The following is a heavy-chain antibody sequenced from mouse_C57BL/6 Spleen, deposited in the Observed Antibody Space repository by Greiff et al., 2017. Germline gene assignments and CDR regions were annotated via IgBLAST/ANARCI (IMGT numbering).Heavy chain of an antibody. CDR2: IDPSDSYT. J-gene: IGHJ4*01. CDR3: VTPAPYAMDY. CDR1: GYTFTSYW. V-gene: IGHV1-69*01. D-gene: IGHD1-2*01. Sequence: QVQLQQPGAELVMPGASVKLSCKASGYTFTSYWMHWVKQRPGQGLEWIGEIDPSDSYTNYNQKFKGKSTLTVDKSSSTAYMQLSSLTSEDSAVYYCVTPAPYAMDYWGQGTSVTVSS.